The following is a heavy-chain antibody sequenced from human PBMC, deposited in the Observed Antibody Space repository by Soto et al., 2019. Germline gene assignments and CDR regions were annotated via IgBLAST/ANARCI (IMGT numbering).Heavy chain of an antibody. CDR3: TRDSAGTTESVRFDP. J-gene: IGHJ5*02. Sequence: GGSLRLSCAASGLTLTGYSMSWVRQAPGKGLEWVSCISTRSTYIYYADSVKGRFTVSRDNAKNSLYLQMSSLRAEDTAVYYCTRDSAGTTESVRFDPWGRGTLVTVSS. V-gene: IGHV3-21*01. CDR2: ISTRSTYI. D-gene: IGHD1-1*01. CDR1: GLTLTGYS.